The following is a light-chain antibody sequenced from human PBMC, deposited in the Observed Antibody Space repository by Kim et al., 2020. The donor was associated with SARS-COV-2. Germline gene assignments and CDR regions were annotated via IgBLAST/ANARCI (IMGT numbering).Light chain of an antibody. V-gene: IGKV1-39*01. CDR1: QDISKY. Sequence: DIQMTQSPSSLSASVGDRVTITCRASQDISKYLNWYQQKPRKAPKLLIYTASSLQSGVTSRFTGSGSETDFTLTISSLQPEDFATYYCQQTYSASRTFGQGTKVDIK. J-gene: IGKJ1*01. CDR2: TAS. CDR3: QQTYSASRT.